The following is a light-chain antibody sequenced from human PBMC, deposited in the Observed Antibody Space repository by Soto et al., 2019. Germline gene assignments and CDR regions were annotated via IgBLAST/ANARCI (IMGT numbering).Light chain of an antibody. V-gene: IGLV2-14*01. Sequence: QSALTQPASVSGSPGQSITISCTGTSSDVGGYNYVSWYQQHPGKAPKLMIYDVSNQPSGVSNRFSGSKSGNTASLTIPGLQAEDEADYYCSSYTSSSTSYVFGTGTKVTVL. CDR3: SSYTSSSTSYV. J-gene: IGLJ1*01. CDR2: DVS. CDR1: SSDVGGYNY.